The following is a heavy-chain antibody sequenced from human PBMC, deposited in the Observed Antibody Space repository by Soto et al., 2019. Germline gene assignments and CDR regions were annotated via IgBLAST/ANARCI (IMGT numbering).Heavy chain of an antibody. CDR2: INPNSGGT. J-gene: IGHJ4*02. CDR1: GYTFTGYY. V-gene: IGHV1-2*04. D-gene: IGHD6-19*01. Sequence: QVQLVQSGAEVKKPGASVKVSCKASGYTFTGYYMHWVRQAPGQGREWMGWINPNSGGTNYAQKFQGWVTMTRDTSISTAYMELSRLRSDDTAVYYCARVRAFDSSGWTVDYWGQGTLVTVSS. CDR3: ARVRAFDSSGWTVDY.